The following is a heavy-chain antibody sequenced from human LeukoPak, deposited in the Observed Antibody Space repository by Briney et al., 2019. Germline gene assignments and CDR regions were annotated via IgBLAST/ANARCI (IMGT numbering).Heavy chain of an antibody. J-gene: IGHJ5*02. D-gene: IGHD2-21*02. V-gene: IGHV4-4*07. CDR3: ATYVTGSFSPYFDP. CDR2: VYPGGAT. Sequence: PSETLSLTCTVSGVSVSHEYWTWIRQPAGKGLEWSGRVYPGGATNYNFLLKSRVIMSLDASKNQFSLSLTSLTAADTAVYYCATYVTGSFSPYFDPWGQGTLVTVSS. CDR1: GVSVSHEY.